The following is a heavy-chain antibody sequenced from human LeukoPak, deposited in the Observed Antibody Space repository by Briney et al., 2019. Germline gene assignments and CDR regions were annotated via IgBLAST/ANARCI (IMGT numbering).Heavy chain of an antibody. CDR3: ARHGDGGYVGLDY. Sequence: ASVKVSCKVSGYTLSELSMHWVRQSPGKGLEWMGGFDVAETDTIYAQKFQGRVTMTRDTSISTAYMELSRLRSDDTAVYYCARHGDGGYVGLDYWGQGTLVTVSS. D-gene: IGHD5-12*01. V-gene: IGHV1-24*01. CDR1: GYTLSELS. J-gene: IGHJ4*02. CDR2: FDVAETDT.